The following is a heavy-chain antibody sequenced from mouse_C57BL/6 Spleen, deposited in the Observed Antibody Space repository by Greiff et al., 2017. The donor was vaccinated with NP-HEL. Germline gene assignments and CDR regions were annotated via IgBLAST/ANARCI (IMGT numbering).Heavy chain of an antibody. Sequence: EVQLQESEGGLVQPGSSMKLSCTASGFTFSDYYMAWVRQVPEKGLEWVANINYDGSSTYYLDSLKSRFIISRDNAKNILYLQMSSLKSEDTATYYCAIYYYGSRAYWGQGTLVTVSA. CDR3: AIYYYGSRAY. CDR1: GFTFSDYY. D-gene: IGHD1-1*01. J-gene: IGHJ3*01. V-gene: IGHV5-16*01. CDR2: INYDGSST.